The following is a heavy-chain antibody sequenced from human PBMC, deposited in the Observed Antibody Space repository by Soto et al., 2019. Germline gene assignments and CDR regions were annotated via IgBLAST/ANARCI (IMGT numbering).Heavy chain of an antibody. CDR1: GFTFSNYE. D-gene: IGHD6-13*01. V-gene: IGHV3-64*01. CDR2: ISNNGAHT. Sequence: EAQLVESGGGLVQPGGSLRLSCAASGFTFSNYEMHWVRQAPGKGLEYVSGISNNGAHTDYAKSVKGRFTISRDNSENTLYLQMGSLRAEDMALYYCAGRGYGSRLPNVYMDVWGKGTTVTVSS. CDR3: AGRGYGSRLPNVYMDV. J-gene: IGHJ6*03.